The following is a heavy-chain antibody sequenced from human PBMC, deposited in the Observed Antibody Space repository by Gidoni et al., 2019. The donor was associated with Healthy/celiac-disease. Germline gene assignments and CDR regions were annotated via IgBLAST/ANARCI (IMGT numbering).Heavy chain of an antibody. CDR1: GGSISSYY. J-gene: IGHJ5*02. D-gene: IGHD2-15*01. V-gene: IGHV4-59*01. CDR2: IYYSGST. Sequence: QVQLQESGPGLVKPSETLSLTCTVSGGSISSYYWSWIRQPPGKGLEWIGYIYYSGSTNYNPSLKSRVTISVDTSKNQFSLKLSSVTAADTAVYYCALSGYCSGGSCYPYNWFDPWGQGTLVTVSS. CDR3: ALSGYCSGGSCYPYNWFDP.